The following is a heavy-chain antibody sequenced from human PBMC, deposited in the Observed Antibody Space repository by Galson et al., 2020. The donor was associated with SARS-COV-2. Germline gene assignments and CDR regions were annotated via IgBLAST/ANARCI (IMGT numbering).Heavy chain of an antibody. Sequence: SETLSLTCAVSRYSISTTNYWGWVRQPPGKGLEWIGSIYPSGSTYYNPSLKSRVTISVDTPKNQFSLRLDSVTAADTALYYCARQGVNMIVLVTVPGWYFDLWGRGTLVTVSS. CDR3: ARQGVNMIVLVTVPGWYFDL. J-gene: IGHJ2*01. V-gene: IGHV4-38-2*01. CDR2: IYPSGST. D-gene: IGHD3-22*01. CDR1: RYSISTTNY.